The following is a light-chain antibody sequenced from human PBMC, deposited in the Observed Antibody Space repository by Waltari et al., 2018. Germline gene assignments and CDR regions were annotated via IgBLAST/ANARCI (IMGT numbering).Light chain of an antibody. J-gene: IGKJ1*01. Sequence: DIQMTQSPSSLSAFVGDKVTITCRASQNTTRYLCWYQQRPGKAPKLLIYAASTLQSGVPSRFSGSGSGVDFTLTITSLQPEDFATYSCQQTNSVPWTFGRGTKVEIK. CDR1: QNTTRY. CDR2: AAS. CDR3: QQTNSVPWT. V-gene: IGKV1-39*01.